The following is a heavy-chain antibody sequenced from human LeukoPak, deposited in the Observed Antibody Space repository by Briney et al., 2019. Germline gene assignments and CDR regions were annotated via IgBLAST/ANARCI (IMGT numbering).Heavy chain of an antibody. D-gene: IGHD2-21*02. V-gene: IGHV4-59*01. CDR2: IYYSGST. J-gene: IGHJ3*02. Sequence: SETLSLTCTVSGGSISSYYWSWIRQPPGKGLEWIGYIYYSGSTNYNPSLKSRVTISVDTSKNQFSPKLSSVTAADTAVYYCARGRSPLVVVTAADAFDIWGQGTMVTVSS. CDR3: ARGRSPLVVVTAADAFDI. CDR1: GGSISSYY.